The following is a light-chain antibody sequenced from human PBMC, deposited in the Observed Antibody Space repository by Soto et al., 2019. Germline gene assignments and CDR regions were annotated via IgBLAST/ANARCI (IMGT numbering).Light chain of an antibody. V-gene: IGLV1-44*01. Sequence: QSALTQPPSASGAPGQRVTISCSGSSSNIGSKTVNWYQQLPGTAPKLLIYNNNRRPSGVPDRFSGSKSGTSASLAISGLQSEDEANYYCAAWDNSLAAVVFGGGTKVTVL. CDR2: NNN. CDR1: SSNIGSKT. CDR3: AAWDNSLAAVV. J-gene: IGLJ2*01.